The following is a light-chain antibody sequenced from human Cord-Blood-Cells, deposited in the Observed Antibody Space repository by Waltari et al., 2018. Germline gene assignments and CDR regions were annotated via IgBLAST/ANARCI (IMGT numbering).Light chain of an antibody. V-gene: IGLV2-14*01. Sequence: QSALTQPASVSGSPGQSITLSCPGTSSDDGGYNYVSWYQQHPGKAPKLMIYEVSNRPSGVSNRFSGSKSGNTASLTISGLQAEDEADYYCSSYTSSSTLYVFGTGTKVTVL. CDR3: SSYTSSSTLYV. CDR1: SSDDGGYNY. J-gene: IGLJ1*01. CDR2: EVS.